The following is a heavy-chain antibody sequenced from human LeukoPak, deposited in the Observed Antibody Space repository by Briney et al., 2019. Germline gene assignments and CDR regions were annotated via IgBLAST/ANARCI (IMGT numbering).Heavy chain of an antibody. V-gene: IGHV4-30-4*08. Sequence: SQTLSLTCTVSGASIRSGDYYWSWIRQPPGTGLEWIGEINHSGSTNYNPSLKSRVTISVDTSKNQFSLKLSSVTAADTAVYYCARGLGLSAIYYYYGMDVWGQGTTVTVSS. CDR3: ARGLGLSAIYYYYGMDV. CDR1: GASIRSGDYY. D-gene: IGHD3-16*01. J-gene: IGHJ6*02. CDR2: INHSGST.